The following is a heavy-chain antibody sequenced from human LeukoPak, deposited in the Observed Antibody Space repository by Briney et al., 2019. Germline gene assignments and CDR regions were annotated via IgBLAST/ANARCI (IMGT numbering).Heavy chain of an antibody. CDR3: ARGTDDYIVATTSFEY. Sequence: SQNLSLTCTVSGGSISSYYWSWIRQPALKGLEWIGRIYTSGSTNYNPSLKSRVTMSVDTSKNQFSLKLSSVTAADTAVYYCARGTDDYIVATTSFEYWGQGTLVTVSS. V-gene: IGHV4-4*07. D-gene: IGHD5-12*01. CDR2: IYTSGST. CDR1: GGSISSYY. J-gene: IGHJ4*02.